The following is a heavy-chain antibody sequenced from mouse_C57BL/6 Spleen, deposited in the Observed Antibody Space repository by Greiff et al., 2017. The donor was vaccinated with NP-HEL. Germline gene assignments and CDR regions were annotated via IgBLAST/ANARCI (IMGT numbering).Heavy chain of an antibody. CDR2: IYPGDGDT. Sequence: VQLQESGAELVKPGASVKISCKASGYAFSSYWMNWVKQRPGKGLEWIGQIYPGDGDTNYNGKFKGKATLTADKSSSTAYMQLSSLTSEDSAVYFCARVSLGRKGYFDYWGQGTTLTVSS. CDR1: GYAFSSYW. CDR3: ARVSLGRKGYFDY. D-gene: IGHD4-1*01. V-gene: IGHV1-80*01. J-gene: IGHJ2*01.